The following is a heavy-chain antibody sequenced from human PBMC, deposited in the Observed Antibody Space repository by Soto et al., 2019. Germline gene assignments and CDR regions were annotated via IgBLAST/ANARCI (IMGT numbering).Heavy chain of an antibody. CDR3: ARVVPAAEYYYYGMDV. V-gene: IGHV4-34*01. Sequence: QVQLQQWGAGLLKPSETLSLTCAVYGGSFSGYYWSWMRQPPGKGLEWIGEINHSGSTNYNPSLKSRVTISVDTSKNQFSLKLSSVTAADTAVYYCARVVPAAEYYYYGMDVWGQGTTVTVSS. D-gene: IGHD2-2*01. CDR2: INHSGST. J-gene: IGHJ6*02. CDR1: GGSFSGYY.